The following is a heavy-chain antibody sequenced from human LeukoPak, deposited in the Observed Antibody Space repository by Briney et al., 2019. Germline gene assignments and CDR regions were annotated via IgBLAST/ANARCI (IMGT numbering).Heavy chain of an antibody. J-gene: IGHJ4*02. CDR1: GGSISSYY. V-gene: IGHV4-59*01. CDR3: ARGGGYASPIGY. D-gene: IGHD5-12*01. CDR2: IYHSGST. Sequence: ETLSLTCTVSGGSISSYYWSWIRQPPGKGLEWIGYIYHSGSTNYNPSLKSRVTISVDTSKNQFSLKLSSVTAADTAVYYCARGGGYASPIGYWGQGALVTVSS.